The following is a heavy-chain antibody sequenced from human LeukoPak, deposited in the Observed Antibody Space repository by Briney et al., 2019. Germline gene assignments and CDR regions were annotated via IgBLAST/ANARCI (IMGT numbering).Heavy chain of an antibody. V-gene: IGHV1-69*13. D-gene: IGHD3-22*01. CDR1: GGTFSSYA. Sequence: SVKVSCKASGGTFSSYAISWVRQAPGQGLEWMGGIIPIFGTANYAQKFQGRVTITADESTSTAYMELSSLRSEDTAVYYCARDPYYYDSSGYYGPYYYYGMDVWGQGTTVTVSS. J-gene: IGHJ6*02. CDR2: IIPIFGTA. CDR3: ARDPYYYDSSGYYGPYYYYGMDV.